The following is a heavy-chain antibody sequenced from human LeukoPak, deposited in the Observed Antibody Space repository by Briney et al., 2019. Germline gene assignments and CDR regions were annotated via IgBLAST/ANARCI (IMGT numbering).Heavy chain of an antibody. J-gene: IGHJ4*02. CDR2: ICDNGHT. D-gene: IGHD3-10*01. Sequence: SETLSLTCTFSGGSFSPAHWSWIRQPPGKGLEWIGVICDNGHTDYNPSLTSRVTISLDTSKKQFSLKLSSFAAADTAVYYCATGRDPYKTGHWGQGTLLTVSS. CDR1: GGSFSPAH. CDR3: ATGRDPYKTGH. V-gene: IGHV4-59*01.